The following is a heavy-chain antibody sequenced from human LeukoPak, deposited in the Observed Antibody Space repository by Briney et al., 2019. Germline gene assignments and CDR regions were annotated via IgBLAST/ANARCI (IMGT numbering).Heavy chain of an antibody. V-gene: IGHV4-61*02. CDR3: ARSGYSSGDAFDI. D-gene: IGHD3-3*01. Sequence: PSQTLSLTCTVSGGSISSGSYYWSWIRQPAGKGLEWIGRIYTSGSTNYNPSPKSRVTISVDTSKNQFSLRLSSATAADTAVYYCARSGYSSGDAFDIWGQGTMVTVSS. CDR2: IYTSGST. J-gene: IGHJ3*02. CDR1: GGSISSGSYY.